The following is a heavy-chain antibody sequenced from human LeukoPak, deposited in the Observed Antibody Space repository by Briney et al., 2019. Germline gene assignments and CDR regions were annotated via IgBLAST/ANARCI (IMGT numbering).Heavy chain of an antibody. Sequence: GGSLRLSCAASGFTFSSYSMNWVRQAPGKGLEWVSSISSSSYIYYADSVKGRFTISRDNSKNTLYLQMNSLRAEDTAVYYCAKDYYDSSGYSDAFDIWGQGTMVTVSS. CDR2: ISSSSYI. D-gene: IGHD3-22*01. V-gene: IGHV3-21*01. CDR1: GFTFSSYS. J-gene: IGHJ3*02. CDR3: AKDYYDSSGYSDAFDI.